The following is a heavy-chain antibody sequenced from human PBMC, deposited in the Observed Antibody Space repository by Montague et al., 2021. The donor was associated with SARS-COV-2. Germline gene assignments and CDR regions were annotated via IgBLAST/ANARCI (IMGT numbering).Heavy chain of an antibody. CDR3: ASGRRRYNWRDETSYCYGMDV. V-gene: IGHV4-34*05. CDR1: GGSISGYY. D-gene: IGHD1-20*01. Sequence: SETLSLTCAVYGGSISGYYYYWICKPQWPGLEWMWEVNNSDSTNTNHXXXSQVRVSLYTSKSKFSLTLSPVTAADTDVYYCASGRRRYNWRDETSYCYGMDVWGQGTTVTVSS. J-gene: IGHJ6*02. CDR2: VNNSDST.